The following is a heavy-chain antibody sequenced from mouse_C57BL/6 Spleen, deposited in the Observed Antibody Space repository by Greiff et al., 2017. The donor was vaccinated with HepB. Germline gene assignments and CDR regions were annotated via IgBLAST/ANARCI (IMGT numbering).Heavy chain of an antibody. CDR1: GYTFTEYT. CDR2: FYPGSGSI. D-gene: IGHD2-5*01. V-gene: IGHV1-62-2*01. CDR3: ARHEEAYYSNYEAWFAY. J-gene: IGHJ3*01. Sequence: VQLQQSGAELVKPGASVKLSCKASGYTFTEYTIHWVKQRSGQGLEWIGWFYPGSGSIKYNEKFKDKATLTADKSSSTVYMELSRLTSEDSAVYFCARHEEAYYSNYEAWFAYWGQGTLVTVSA.